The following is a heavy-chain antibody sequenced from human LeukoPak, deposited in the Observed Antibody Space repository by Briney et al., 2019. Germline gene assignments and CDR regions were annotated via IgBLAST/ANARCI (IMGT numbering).Heavy chain of an antibody. CDR3: ARGVRKVVRGVIINWFDP. CDR1: GGSISSGGYY. Sequence: PSQTLSLTCTASGGSISSGGYYWSWIRQHPGKGLEWIGYIYYSGSTYYNPSLKSRVTISVDTSKNQFSLKLSSVTAADTAVYYCARGVRKVVRGVIINWFDPWGQGTLVTVSS. V-gene: IGHV4-31*03. J-gene: IGHJ5*02. CDR2: IYYSGST. D-gene: IGHD3-10*01.